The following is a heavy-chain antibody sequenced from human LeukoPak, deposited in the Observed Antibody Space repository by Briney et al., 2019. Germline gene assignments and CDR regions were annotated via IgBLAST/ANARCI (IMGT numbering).Heavy chain of an antibody. V-gene: IGHV4-39*01. D-gene: IGHD1-1*01. CDR3: ARSPGTTSFDY. CDR1: GGSISSSSYY. J-gene: IGHJ4*02. CDR2: IYYSGST. Sequence: PSETLSLTCTVSGGSISSSSYYWGWIRQPPGKGLGWIGSIYYSGSTHYNPSLKSRVTISVDTSKNQFSLKLSSVTAADTAVYYCARSPGTTSFDYWGQGTLVTVSS.